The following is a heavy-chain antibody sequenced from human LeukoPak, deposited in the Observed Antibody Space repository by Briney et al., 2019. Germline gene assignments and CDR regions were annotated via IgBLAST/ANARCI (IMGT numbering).Heavy chain of an antibody. D-gene: IGHD4-11*01. Sequence: PSETLSLTCSVSGDSISTYYWTWIRQPAGRGLEWIGRIYISGTPNYNPSLMGRVTMSIDTSMNQFSLKLTSVTAADTAVYYCAREKMTTITTIDYWGQGTLVTVSS. CDR2: IYISGTP. CDR3: AREKMTTITTIDY. CDR1: GDSISTYY. J-gene: IGHJ4*02. V-gene: IGHV4-4*07.